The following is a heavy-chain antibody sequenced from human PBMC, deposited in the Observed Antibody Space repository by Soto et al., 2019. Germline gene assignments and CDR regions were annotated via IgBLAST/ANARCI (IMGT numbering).Heavy chain of an antibody. J-gene: IGHJ4*02. CDR1: GFTFSSHG. Sequence: GGSLRLSCAASGFTFSSHGMNWVRQAPDKGLEWVAIISYDGSDKYYADSANGRFTISRDNSNNTLNLQMNRLRGEDTAVYYCAKNPESYAWGLEGYCDYWGRGTKVTVYS. V-gene: IGHV3-30*18. D-gene: IGHD3-16*01. CDR2: ISYDGSDK. CDR3: AKNPESYAWGLEGYCDY.